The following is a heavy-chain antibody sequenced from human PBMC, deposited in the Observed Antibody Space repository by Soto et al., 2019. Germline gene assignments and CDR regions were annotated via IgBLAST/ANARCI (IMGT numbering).Heavy chain of an antibody. CDR3: ATSRSSPNLPFDY. CDR2: IYYSGST. Sequence: SLTCTVSGGSISSSSYYWGWIRQPPGKGLEWIGSIYYSGSTNYNPSLKSRVTISVDTSKNQFSLQLSSVIAADTAIYYCATSRSSPNLPFDYWGQGTLVTVSS. J-gene: IGHJ4*02. V-gene: IGHV4-39*07. D-gene: IGHD6-6*01. CDR1: GGSISSSSYY.